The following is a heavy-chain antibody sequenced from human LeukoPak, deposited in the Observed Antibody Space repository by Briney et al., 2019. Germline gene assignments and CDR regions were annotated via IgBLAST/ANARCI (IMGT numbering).Heavy chain of an antibody. D-gene: IGHD3-9*01. CDR2: IYYSGST. J-gene: IGHJ5*02. CDR1: GGSFSSSSYY. V-gene: IGHV4-39*01. Sequence: PSETLPLTCTVSGGSFSSSSYYWGWIRQPPGKGLEWIGSIYYSGSTYYNPSLKSRVTISVDTSKNQFSLKLSSVTAADTAVYYCARGPRYYDILTGYSSWFDPWGQGTLVTVSS. CDR3: ARGPRYYDILTGYSSWFDP.